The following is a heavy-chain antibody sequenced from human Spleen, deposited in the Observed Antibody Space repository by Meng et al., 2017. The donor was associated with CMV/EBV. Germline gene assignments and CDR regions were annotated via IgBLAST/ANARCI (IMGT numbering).Heavy chain of an antibody. V-gene: IGHV1-69*05. CDR2: IIPIFGTP. CDR1: GGPFSSYA. Sequence: SCKASGGPFSSYAISWVRQAPGQGLEWMGGIIPIFGTPYYAHKFQGRVTITTDDSTSTAYMELSSLRSEDTAVYYCASGDSTTVGRYWGQGTLVTVSS. D-gene: IGHD1-1*01. J-gene: IGHJ4*02. CDR3: ASGDSTTVGRY.